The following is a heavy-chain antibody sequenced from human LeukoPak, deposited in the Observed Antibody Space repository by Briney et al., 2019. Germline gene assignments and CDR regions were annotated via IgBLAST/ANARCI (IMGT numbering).Heavy chain of an antibody. CDR1: GGSISNYY. D-gene: IGHD6-6*01. J-gene: IGHJ6*02. Sequence: PSETLSLTCTVSGGSISNYYWNWIRQPPGKGLEWIGYIYYSGSTNYNPSLKSRVTISVDTSKNQFSLKLSSVTAADTAVYYCARVSGSSSYHYYYGIDVWGQGTTVTVSS. CDR2: IYYSGST. V-gene: IGHV4-59*01. CDR3: ARVSGSSSYHYYYGIDV.